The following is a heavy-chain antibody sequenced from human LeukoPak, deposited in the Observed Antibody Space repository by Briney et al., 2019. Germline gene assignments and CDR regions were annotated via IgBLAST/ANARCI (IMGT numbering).Heavy chain of an antibody. CDR1: GYTFIGYY. J-gene: IGHJ4*02. D-gene: IGHD2-2*01. CDR3: ARYCSGTSCYGGFDY. CDR2: INPNSGGT. Sequence: ASVKVSCKASGYTFIGYYMRWVRQAPGQGLEWMGWINPNSGGTKYAQKFQGRVTMTRDTSISTAYMELSRLRSDDTAVYYCARYCSGTSCYGGFDYWGQGTLVTVSS. V-gene: IGHV1-2*02.